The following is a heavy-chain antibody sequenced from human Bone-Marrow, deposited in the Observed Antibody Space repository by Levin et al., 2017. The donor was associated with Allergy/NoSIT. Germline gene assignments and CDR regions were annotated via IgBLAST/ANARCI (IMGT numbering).Heavy chain of an antibody. Sequence: GGSLRLSCAASGFTFSSYAMHWVRQAPGKGLEWVAVISYDGSNKYYADSVKGRFTISRDNSKNTLYLQMNSLRAEDTAVYYCARDSVLLWFGELFDFDYWGQGTLVTVSS. J-gene: IGHJ4*02. D-gene: IGHD3-10*01. V-gene: IGHV3-30-3*01. CDR1: GFTFSSYA. CDR2: ISYDGSNK. CDR3: ARDSVLLWFGELFDFDY.